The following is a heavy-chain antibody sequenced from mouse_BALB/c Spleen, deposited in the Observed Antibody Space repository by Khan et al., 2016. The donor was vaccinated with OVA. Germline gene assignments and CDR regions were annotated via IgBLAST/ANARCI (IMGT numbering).Heavy chain of an antibody. J-gene: IGHJ4*01. CDR1: GFPLTNYG. Sequence: VQLQESGPGLAAPSQSLSITCTISGFPLTNYGVHWVRQPPGKGLEWLVVIWSDGSTNYNSVLKSRLTVTKDNSQSQVFLKMNSLQTDDTAIYFCARQPYYHYNIMDYWGQGTSVTVSS. D-gene: IGHD2-10*01. CDR3: ARQPYYHYNIMDY. CDR2: IWSDGST. V-gene: IGHV2-6-1*01.